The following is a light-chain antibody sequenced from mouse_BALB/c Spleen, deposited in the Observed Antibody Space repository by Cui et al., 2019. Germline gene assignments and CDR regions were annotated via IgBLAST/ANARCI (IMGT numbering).Light chain of an antibody. V-gene: IGKV4-80*01. CDR1: SSVSY. J-gene: IGKJ1*01. CDR3: HQWSSYPWT. CDR2: STS. Sequence: QIVLTQSPAIMSASLGEETTLTCSASSSVSYIHWYQQKSGTSPKLLIYSTSNLASGVPSRFSGSGSGTFYSLTIRSVEAEDAADYYCHQWSSYPWTFGGGTKLEIK.